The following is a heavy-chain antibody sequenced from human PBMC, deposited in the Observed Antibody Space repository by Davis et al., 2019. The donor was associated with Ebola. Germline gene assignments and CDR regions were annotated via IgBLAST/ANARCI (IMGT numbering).Heavy chain of an antibody. D-gene: IGHD4-17*01. V-gene: IGHV4-59*12. CDR3: ARLQTTVTTFGFDY. J-gene: IGHJ4*02. CDR1: GGSISSYY. Sequence: MPGGSLRLSCTVSGGSISSYYWSWIRQPPGKGLEWIGYVHDSGSTNYKLSLESRVAISIDTSKNQFSLKLSSVTAADTAVYYCARLQTTVTTFGFDYWGQGTLVTVSS. CDR2: VHDSGST.